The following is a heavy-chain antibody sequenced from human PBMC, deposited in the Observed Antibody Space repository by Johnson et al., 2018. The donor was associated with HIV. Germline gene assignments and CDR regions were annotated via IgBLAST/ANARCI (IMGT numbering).Heavy chain of an antibody. CDR3: AKGRLVGATTYDAFDI. CDR2: IGTAGDT. Sequence: VQLVESGGGLVQPGGSLRLSCAASGFTFSSYDMHWVRQATGKGLAWVSAIGTAGDTYYPGSVKGRFTISRENAKNSLYLQMNSLRAEDTAVYYCAKGRLVGATTYDAFDIWGQGTMVTVSS. CDR1: GFTFSSYD. V-gene: IGHV3-13*01. D-gene: IGHD1-26*01. J-gene: IGHJ3*02.